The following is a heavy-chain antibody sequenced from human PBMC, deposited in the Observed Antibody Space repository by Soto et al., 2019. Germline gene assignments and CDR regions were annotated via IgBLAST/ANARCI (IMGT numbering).Heavy chain of an antibody. CDR3: ARGSMTAPVGFDY. V-gene: IGHV1-18*01. J-gene: IGHJ4*02. D-gene: IGHD3-22*01. CDR1: GYTFTSYG. CDR2: ISPYNGNT. Sequence: QVQLVQSGAEVMKPGASVKVSCKASGYTFTSYGITWVRQAPGQGLEWMGWISPYNGNTNYAQKLQGRVTLTTDTSTSTAFMELRSLGSDDTALYYCARGSMTAPVGFDYWGQGTLVTVSS.